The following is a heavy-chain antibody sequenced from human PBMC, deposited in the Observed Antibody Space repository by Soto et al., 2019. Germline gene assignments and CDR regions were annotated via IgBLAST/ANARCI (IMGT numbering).Heavy chain of an antibody. V-gene: IGHV4-59*08. CDR3: ASHPIVATTITFDY. D-gene: IGHD5-12*01. Sequence: QVQLQESGPGLVKPSETLSLTCTVSGGSISSYYWSWIRQPPGKGLEWIGYIYYSGSTNYNPSLKRRVTISVDTSKNQFSLKLSSVTAADTAVYYCASHPIVATTITFDYWGQGTLVTVSS. J-gene: IGHJ4*02. CDR1: GGSISSYY. CDR2: IYYSGST.